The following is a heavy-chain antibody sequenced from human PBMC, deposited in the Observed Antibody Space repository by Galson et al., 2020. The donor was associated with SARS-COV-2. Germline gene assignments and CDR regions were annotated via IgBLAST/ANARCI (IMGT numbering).Heavy chain of an antibody. D-gene: IGHD1-1*01. V-gene: IGHV5-51*01. Sequence: GESLKISCEASGYSFTSNWIGWMRQMPGKGLEWMGIIYPGDSDTKYSPSFQGQVTISADKSISTAYLRWSSLKASDTAMYYCARGDQLDKAFDMWGQGTMVTVSS. CDR3: ARGDQLDKAFDM. CDR1: GYSFTSNW. J-gene: IGHJ3*02. CDR2: IYPGDSDT.